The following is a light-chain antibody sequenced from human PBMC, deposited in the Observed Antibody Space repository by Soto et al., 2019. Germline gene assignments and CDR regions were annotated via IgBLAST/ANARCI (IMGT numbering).Light chain of an antibody. CDR2: GAS. CDR1: QSVSSSY. V-gene: IGKV3-20*01. J-gene: IGKJ5*01. CDR3: QQYGSSPPSST. Sequence: EIVLTQSPGTLSLSPGKRATLSCRASQSVSSSYLAWYQQKPGQAPRLLIYGASSRATGIPDRFSGRGSGTDFTLTISRLEPEDFAVYYCQQYGSSPPSSTFGQGTRLEIK.